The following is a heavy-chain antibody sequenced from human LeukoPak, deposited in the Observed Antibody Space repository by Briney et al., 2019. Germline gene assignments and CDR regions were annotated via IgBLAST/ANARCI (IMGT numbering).Heavy chain of an antibody. CDR1: GFPFSSYA. CDR2: ISGSGGST. CDR3: AKDLAGYYYFSGQNDY. D-gene: IGHD3-22*01. V-gene: IGHV3-23*01. Sequence: GGSLRLSCAASGFPFSSYAMSWVRQAPGKGLEWVSAISGSGGSTYYADSVKGRFTISRDNSKNTLYLQMNSLRAEDTAVYYCAKDLAGYYYFSGQNDYWGQGTLVTVSS. J-gene: IGHJ4*02.